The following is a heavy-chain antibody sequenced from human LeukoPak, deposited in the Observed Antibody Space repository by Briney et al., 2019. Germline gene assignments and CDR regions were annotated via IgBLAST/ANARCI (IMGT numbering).Heavy chain of an antibody. Sequence: PSETLSLTCTVSGGSISSSSYFWGWIRQPPGKGLEWIGSIYYSGSTYYNPSLKSRVTISVDTSRNQYSLKLSSVTAADTAVYYCARDGVAGGFDYWGQGTLVTVSS. CDR2: IYYSGST. D-gene: IGHD6-19*01. CDR3: ARDGVAGGFDY. CDR1: GGSISSSSYF. V-gene: IGHV4-39*07. J-gene: IGHJ4*02.